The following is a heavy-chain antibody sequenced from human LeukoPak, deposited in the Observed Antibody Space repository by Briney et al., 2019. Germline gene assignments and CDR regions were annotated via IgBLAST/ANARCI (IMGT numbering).Heavy chain of an antibody. Sequence: SETLSLTCTVSGGSISSYYWSWIRQPPGKGLEWIGYIYYSGSTNYNPSLKSRVTISVDTSKNQFSLKLNSVTAADTAVYYCARERSLGAFDIWGQGTMVTVSS. CDR1: GGSISSYY. D-gene: IGHD4-17*01. CDR2: IYYSGST. J-gene: IGHJ3*02. CDR3: ARERSLGAFDI. V-gene: IGHV4-59*01.